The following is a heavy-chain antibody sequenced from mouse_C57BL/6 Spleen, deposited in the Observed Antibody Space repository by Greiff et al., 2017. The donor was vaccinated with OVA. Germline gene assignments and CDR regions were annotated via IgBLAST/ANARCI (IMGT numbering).Heavy chain of an antibody. CDR2: IYPRSGNT. CDR3: AKRGYDYDDAMDY. CDR1: GYTFTSYG. Sequence: QVQLKQSGAELARPGASVKLSCKASGYTFTSYGISWVKQRTGQGLEWIGEIYPRSGNTYYNEKFKGKATLTADKSSSTASMELRSLTSEDSAVYFCAKRGYDYDDAMDYWGQGTSVTVSS. J-gene: IGHJ4*01. V-gene: IGHV1-81*01. D-gene: IGHD2-4*01.